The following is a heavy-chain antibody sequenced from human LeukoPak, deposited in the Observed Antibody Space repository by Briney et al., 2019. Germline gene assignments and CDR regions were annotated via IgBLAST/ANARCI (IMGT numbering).Heavy chain of an antibody. CDR3: ARGYSYGYDY. CDR1: GYTFSGHY. D-gene: IGHD5-18*01. CDR2: INPNSGGT. Sequence: GASVKVSCKASGYTFSGHYLHWVRQAPGQGLEWMGRINPNSGGTNYAQKFQGRVTMTRDTSISTAYMELSRLRSDDTAVYYCARGYSYGYDYWGQGTLVTVSS. J-gene: IGHJ4*02. V-gene: IGHV1-2*06.